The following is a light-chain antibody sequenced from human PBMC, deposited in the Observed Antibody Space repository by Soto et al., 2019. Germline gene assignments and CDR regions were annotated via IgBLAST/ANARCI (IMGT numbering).Light chain of an antibody. V-gene: IGLV1-51*02. CDR1: SSNIGSDF. J-gene: IGLJ2*01. CDR2: EDN. CDR3: GAWDTSPSGGV. Sequence: QSVLTQPPSVSAAPGQKVTISCSGSSSNIGSDFVSWYQQLPGTAPKLLIYEDNKRPSGIPDRFSGSKSGTSATLGITGLQTGDEADYYCGAWDTSPSGGVFGGGTKLTVL.